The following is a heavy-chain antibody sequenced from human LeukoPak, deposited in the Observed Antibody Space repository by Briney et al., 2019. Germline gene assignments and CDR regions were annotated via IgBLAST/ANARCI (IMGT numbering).Heavy chain of an antibody. J-gene: IGHJ4*02. CDR1: GFTFSNAW. D-gene: IGHD3-22*01. V-gene: IGHV3-15*01. Sequence: GGSLRLSCAASGFTFSNAWMSWVRQAPGKGLEWVGRIKSKTDGGTTDYAAPVKGRFTISRDDSKNTVYLQMNSLKTEDTAVYYCITVDDGSGDPFVCWGQGTVVTVSS. CDR3: ITVDDGSGDPFVC. CDR2: IKSKTDGGTT.